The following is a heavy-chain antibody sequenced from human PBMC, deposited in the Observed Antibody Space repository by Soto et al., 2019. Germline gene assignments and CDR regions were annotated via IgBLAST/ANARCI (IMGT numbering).Heavy chain of an antibody. V-gene: IGHV3-23*01. D-gene: IGHD5-18*01. CDR2: ISGSGGST. CDR1: GFTFSSYA. CDR3: AKGHTAHSYPTYYFDY. Sequence: EVQLLESGGGLVQPGGSLRLSCAASGFTFSSYAMSWVRQAPGKGLEWVSAISGSGGSTYYADSVKGRFTISRDNSKNTLYLQMNSLRAEDTAVYYCAKGHTAHSYPTYYFDYWGQGTLVTVSS. J-gene: IGHJ4*02.